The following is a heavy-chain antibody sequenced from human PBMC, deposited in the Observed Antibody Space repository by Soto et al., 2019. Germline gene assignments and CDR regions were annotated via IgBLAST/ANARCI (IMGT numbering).Heavy chain of an antibody. D-gene: IGHD6-19*01. Sequence: QVQLQESGPGLVKPSETLSLTCAVSGDSLSGTYWWSWVRQAPGGGLQWIGEIPYSGTTHYDPSLKSRVTISMDKSRSEFSLTLISVTAADSASYYCARHILVTGTRGFDFWGQGILVTVSS. CDR1: GDSLSGTYW. CDR2: IPYSGTT. CDR3: ARHILVTGTRGFDF. J-gene: IGHJ4*02. V-gene: IGHV4-4*02.